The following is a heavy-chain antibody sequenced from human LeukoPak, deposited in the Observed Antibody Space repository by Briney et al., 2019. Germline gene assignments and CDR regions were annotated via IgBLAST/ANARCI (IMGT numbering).Heavy chain of an antibody. Sequence: GGSLRLSYAASGFTFSSYEMNWVRQAPGKGLEWVSYISSSGSTIYYADSVRGRFTISRDNAKNSPYLQMNSLRAEDTAVYYCARGVGYCSSTSCPVDYWGQGTLVTVSS. J-gene: IGHJ4*02. CDR1: GFTFSSYE. CDR3: ARGVGYCSSTSCPVDY. CDR2: ISSSGSTI. V-gene: IGHV3-48*03. D-gene: IGHD2-2*01.